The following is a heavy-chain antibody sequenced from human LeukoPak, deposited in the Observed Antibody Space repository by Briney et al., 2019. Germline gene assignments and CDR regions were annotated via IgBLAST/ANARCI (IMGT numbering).Heavy chain of an antibody. V-gene: IGHV4-30-4*08. Sequence: PSETLSLTCTVSGGSISSYYWSWIRQPPGKGLEWIGYIYYSGSTYYNPSLKSRVTISVDTSKNQFSLKLSSVTAADTAVYYCARFPRVLLWFGELDYWGQGTLVTVSS. D-gene: IGHD3-10*01. CDR2: IYYSGST. CDR1: GGSISSYY. J-gene: IGHJ4*02. CDR3: ARFPRVLLWFGELDY.